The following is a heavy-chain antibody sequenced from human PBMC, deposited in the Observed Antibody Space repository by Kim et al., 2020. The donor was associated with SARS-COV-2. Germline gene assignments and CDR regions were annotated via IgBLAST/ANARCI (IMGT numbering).Heavy chain of an antibody. J-gene: IGHJ4*02. CDR3: ARDFTGTRGYLDY. Sequence: GGSLRLFCAASGFSFSSYGMHWVRQAPGKGLEWVALTWYDGGDKHYGDSVKGRFIISKDNSKNTLYLQMNSLKTEDTAVYYCARDFTGTRGYLDYWGQGT. CDR1: GFSFSSYG. D-gene: IGHD4-17*01. V-gene: IGHV3-33*01. CDR2: TWYDGGDK.